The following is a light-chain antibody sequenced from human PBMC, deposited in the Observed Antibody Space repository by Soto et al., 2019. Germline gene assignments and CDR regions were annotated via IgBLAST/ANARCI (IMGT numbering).Light chain of an antibody. CDR3: QQYGSSPPIT. CDR2: GAS. Sequence: EIVLTQSPFTVSLSPGERATLSCRASHSVSSSYLAWYQQKPGQAPRLLIYGASSRATGIPDRFSGSGSGTDFTLTISRLEPEDFAVYYCQQYGSSPPITFGHGTRLEIK. CDR1: HSVSSSY. V-gene: IGKV3-20*01. J-gene: IGKJ5*01.